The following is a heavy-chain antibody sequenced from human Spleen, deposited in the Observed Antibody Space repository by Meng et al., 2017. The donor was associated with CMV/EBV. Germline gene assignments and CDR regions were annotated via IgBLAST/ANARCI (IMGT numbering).Heavy chain of an antibody. CDR1: GGSISSGDYY. CDR2: IYYSGST. V-gene: IGHV4-30-4*08. CDR3: ARGVVTSLFDY. J-gene: IGHJ4*02. Sequence: QMPVQESGPGLVKPSQTLSLTCTRSGGSISSGDYYWSWIRQPPGKGLEWIGYIYYSGSTYYNPSLKSRVTISVDTSKNQFSLKLSSVTAADTAVYYCARGVVTSLFDYWGQGTLVTVSS. D-gene: IGHD3-22*01.